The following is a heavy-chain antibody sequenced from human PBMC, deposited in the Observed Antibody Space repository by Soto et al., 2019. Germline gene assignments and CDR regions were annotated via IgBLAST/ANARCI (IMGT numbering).Heavy chain of an antibody. CDR1: GGTFSSSA. CDR2: IIPIFGTA. D-gene: IGHD3-22*01. CDR3: ARERREAYDSSGYYLDY. V-gene: IGHV1-69*13. J-gene: IGHJ4*02. Sequence: VPVSFDASGGTFSSSAISWVRQARGQGLEWMGGIIPIFGTANYAQKFQGRVTITADKSTSTAYMELSSLRSEDTAVYYCARERREAYDSSGYYLDYWGQGTLVTVSS.